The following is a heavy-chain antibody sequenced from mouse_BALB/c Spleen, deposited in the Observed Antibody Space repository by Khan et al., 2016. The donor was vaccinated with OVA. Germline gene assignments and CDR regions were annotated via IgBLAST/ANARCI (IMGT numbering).Heavy chain of an antibody. CDR2: IDPPNGTS. CDR3: ARRARK. J-gene: IGHJ2*01. CDR1: GLNIKDTY. D-gene: IGHD3-3*01. V-gene: IGHV14-3*02. Sequence: EVQGVESGAELVKSGATVKLSCTASGLNIKDTYMHWLKQWPEQGLEWIGRIDPPNGTSISDPKFQGKSTITADTSSHTASLTLSSLPSEDTAVDYCARRARKWGQGTTHTVSS.